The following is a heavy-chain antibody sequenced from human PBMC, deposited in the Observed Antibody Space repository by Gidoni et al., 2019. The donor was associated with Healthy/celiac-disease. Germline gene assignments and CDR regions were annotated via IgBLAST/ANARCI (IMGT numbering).Heavy chain of an antibody. CDR1: GFTFSSYG. J-gene: IGHJ4*02. Sequence: QVQLVESGGGVVPPGRSLRLSCAASGFTFSSYGMHWVRQAPGKGLGWVAVIWYDGSNKYYADSVKGRFTISRDNSKNTLYLQMNSLRAEDTAVYYCARESHSSGWYFDYWGQGTLVTVSS. CDR2: IWYDGSNK. V-gene: IGHV3-33*01. CDR3: ARESHSSGWYFDY. D-gene: IGHD6-19*01.